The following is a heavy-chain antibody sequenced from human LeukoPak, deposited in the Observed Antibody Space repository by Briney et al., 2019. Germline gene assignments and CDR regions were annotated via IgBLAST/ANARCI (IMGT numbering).Heavy chain of an antibody. D-gene: IGHD2-15*01. J-gene: IGHJ4*02. Sequence: PGRSLRLSCAASGFTFSNYAFHWVRQAPGKGLEWMAVISSDGSNQYYADSVKGRFTISRDNSKNTLYLQMNSLRAEDTAVYYCARENYCSGGSCFNFDYWGQGTLVTVSS. CDR1: GFTFSNYA. CDR2: ISSDGSNQ. CDR3: ARENYCSGGSCFNFDY. V-gene: IGHV3-30-3*01.